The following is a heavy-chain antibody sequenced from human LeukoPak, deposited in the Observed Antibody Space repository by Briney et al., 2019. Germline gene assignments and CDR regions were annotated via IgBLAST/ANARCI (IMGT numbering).Heavy chain of an antibody. CDR2: IYHSGST. V-gene: IGHV4-4*02. CDR1: GFTFSSSA. Sequence: PGGSLRLSCAASGFTFSSSAMSWVRQPPGKGLEWIGKIYHSGSTNYNPSLKSRVTISVDKSKNQFSLKLSSVTAADTAVYYCAREVASYYFDYWGQGTLVTVSS. D-gene: IGHD2-2*01. J-gene: IGHJ4*02. CDR3: AREVASYYFDY.